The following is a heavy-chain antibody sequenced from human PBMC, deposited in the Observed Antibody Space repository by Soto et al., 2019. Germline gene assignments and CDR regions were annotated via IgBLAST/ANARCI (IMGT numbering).Heavy chain of an antibody. D-gene: IGHD2-15*01. J-gene: IGHJ4*02. V-gene: IGHV3-30*18. CDR3: AKRGGVVGGSEHPFFEY. CDR1: GFVFSNYG. CDR2: ISFDGKIK. Sequence: QVQLVESGGGVVQPGKSLRLSCAASGFVFSNYGMHWVRQAPGKGLEWVALISFDGKIKNYEDSVKGRFTIYGENPKNTLYLEMNSLRPEDTAFYYCAKRGGVVGGSEHPFFEYWGQGTLVTVSS.